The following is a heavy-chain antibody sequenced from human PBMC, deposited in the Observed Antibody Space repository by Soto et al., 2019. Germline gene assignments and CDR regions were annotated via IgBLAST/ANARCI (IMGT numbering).Heavy chain of an antibody. J-gene: IGHJ3*02. D-gene: IGHD2-2*01. CDR3: ARQNPPRYCSSTSCFNRGAFDI. V-gene: IGHV1-18*01. Sequence: QVQLVQSGAEVKKPGASVKVSCKASGYTFTSYGISWVRQAPGQGLEWMGWISAYNGNTNYAQKLQGRVTMTTDTPTSRDYMELRSLRSDDTAVYYCARQNPPRYCSSTSCFNRGAFDIWGQGTMVTVSS. CDR1: GYTFTSYG. CDR2: ISAYNGNT.